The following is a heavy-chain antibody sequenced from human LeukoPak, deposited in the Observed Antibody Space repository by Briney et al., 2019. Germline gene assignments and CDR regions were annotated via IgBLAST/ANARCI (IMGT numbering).Heavy chain of an antibody. CDR2: IYTSGST. CDR1: GGSISSYY. V-gene: IGHV4-4*07. D-gene: IGHD3-10*01. Sequence: SETLSLTCTVSGGSISSYYWSWIRQPAGKGLEWIGRIYTSGSTNYNPSLKSRVTMSVDTSKNQFSLKLSSVTAADTAVYYCARDRWYYGSGSTGFDYWGQGTLVTVSS. CDR3: ARDRWYYGSGSTGFDY. J-gene: IGHJ4*02.